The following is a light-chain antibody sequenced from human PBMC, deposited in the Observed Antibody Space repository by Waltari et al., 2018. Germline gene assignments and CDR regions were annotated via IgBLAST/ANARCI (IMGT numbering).Light chain of an antibody. V-gene: IGKV4-1*01. CDR2: WAS. Sequence: DIVMTQYTQSLTVYLGERATINCKSSQSVLYSTNNKDFLGWYQQKPGQPPKLLIYWASIRDSGVPDRFNGSGSGPDFTLTINILHAEDVALYYCQQYHSIPVTFGQGTRLEIK. CDR1: QSVLYSTNNKDF. J-gene: IGKJ5*01. CDR3: QQYHSIPVT.